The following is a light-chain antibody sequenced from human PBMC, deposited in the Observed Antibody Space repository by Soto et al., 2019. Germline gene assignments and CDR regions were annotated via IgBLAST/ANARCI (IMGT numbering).Light chain of an antibody. CDR2: DAS. V-gene: IGKV1-5*01. CDR3: QQYNSYSSLT. CDR1: QSISSW. J-gene: IGKJ4*01. Sequence: DIQMTHPPSTLSASVGDRVTITCRASQSISSWLAWYQQKPGRAPKLLIYDASRLESGVPSRFSGSGSGTEFTLTISSLQPDDFATYYCQQYNSYSSLTFGGGTKVDI.